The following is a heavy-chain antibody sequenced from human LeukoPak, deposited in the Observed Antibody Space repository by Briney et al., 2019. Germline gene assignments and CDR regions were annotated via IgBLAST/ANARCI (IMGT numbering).Heavy chain of an antibody. CDR3: TRDLRYCTSTSCYDPYFDH. D-gene: IGHD2-2*01. CDR2: INTDGSGT. J-gene: IGHJ4*02. Sequence: GGSLRLSCAASGFTFSNYWMHWVRQAPGKGLVWVSRINTDGSGTSYADSLKGRFTISRDNAKNTLYLQMNSLRAEDTAVYYCTRDLRYCTSTSCYDPYFDHWGQGTLVTVSS. CDR1: GFTFSNYW. V-gene: IGHV3-74*01.